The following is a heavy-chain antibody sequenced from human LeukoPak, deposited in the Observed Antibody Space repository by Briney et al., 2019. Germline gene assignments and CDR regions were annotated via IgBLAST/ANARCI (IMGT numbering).Heavy chain of an antibody. J-gene: IGHJ3*02. V-gene: IGHV3-7*01. CDR1: GFTFSTYW. D-gene: IGHD1-1*01. CDR2: IKQDESEK. CDR3: ARTYKGRDAFDI. Sequence: GGSLSLSCAASGFTFSTYWMSWARQAPGKGLEWVANIKQDESEKYYMDSVKGRFTISRDNAKNSLYLQMNSLRAEDTAVYYCARTYKGRDAFDIWGQGTMVTVSS.